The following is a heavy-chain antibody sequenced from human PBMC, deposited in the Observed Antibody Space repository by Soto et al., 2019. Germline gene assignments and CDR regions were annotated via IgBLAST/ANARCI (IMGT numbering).Heavy chain of an antibody. D-gene: IGHD2-2*02. CDR2: ISYDGSNK. Sequence: GGSLRLSCAASGFTFSSYGMHWVRQAPGKGLEWVAVISYDGSNKYYADSVKGRFTISRDNSKNTLYLQMNSLRAEDTAVYYCARDIVVVPAAIRRGGTYYYYGMDVWGQGTTVTVS. J-gene: IGHJ6*02. CDR1: GFTFSSYG. V-gene: IGHV3-30-3*01. CDR3: ARDIVVVPAAIRRGGTYYYYGMDV.